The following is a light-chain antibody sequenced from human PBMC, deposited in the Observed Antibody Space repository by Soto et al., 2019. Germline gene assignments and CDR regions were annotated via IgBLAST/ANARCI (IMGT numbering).Light chain of an antibody. V-gene: IGKV1-39*01. CDR2: TAS. CDR3: QQSHSTPYT. Sequence: DIQLTQSPSSLSVSIGDRVTITCRASQDLRGYLNWYRKKPGRAPEPLIYTASTLQTGVPSRFSGRGSETDFTLTISSLHSDDLATYFCQQSHSTPYTFGQGTKVEL. CDR1: QDLRGY. J-gene: IGKJ2*01.